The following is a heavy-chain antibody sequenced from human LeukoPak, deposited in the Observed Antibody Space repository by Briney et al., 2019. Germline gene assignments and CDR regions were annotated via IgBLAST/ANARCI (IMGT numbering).Heavy chain of an antibody. V-gene: IGHV3-49*03. Sequence: GGSLRLSCTASGFTFGDYLMSWFRQAPGKGLEWIGFISGGTTEYAASVKGRFTISRDDTTSIAYLQMNSLTTEDTAVYYCSRGSGWLSVYWGQGTLVTVSS. D-gene: IGHD6-19*01. CDR2: ISGGTT. CDR3: SRGSGWLSVY. J-gene: IGHJ4*02. CDR1: GFTFGDYL.